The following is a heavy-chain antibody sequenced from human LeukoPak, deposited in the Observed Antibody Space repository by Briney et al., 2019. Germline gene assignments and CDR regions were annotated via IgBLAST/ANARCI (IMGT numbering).Heavy chain of an antibody. CDR2: INHSGST. CDR1: GGSFSGYY. J-gene: IGHJ5*02. Sequence: SETLSLTCAVYGGSFSGYYWSWIRQPPGKGLEWIGEINHSGSTNYNPSLKSRVTISVDTSKNQFSLKLSSVTAADTAVYYCARGSGHTATVRGWFDPWGQGTLVTVCS. V-gene: IGHV4-34*01. D-gene: IGHD5-18*01. CDR3: ARGSGHTATVRGWFDP.